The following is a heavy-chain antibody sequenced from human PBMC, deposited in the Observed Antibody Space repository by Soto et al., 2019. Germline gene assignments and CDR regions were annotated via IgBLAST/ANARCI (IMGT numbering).Heavy chain of an antibody. V-gene: IGHV3-21*01. CDR3: ARVIRGYPAGFDY. CDR2: ISSSSSYI. CDR1: GFTFSSYS. D-gene: IGHD2-15*01. Sequence: GGSLRLSCAASGFTFSSYSMNWVRQAPGKGLEWVSSISSSSSYIYYADSVKGRFTISRDNAKNSLYLQMNSLRAEDTAVYYCARVIRGYPAGFDYWGQGTLVTVSS. J-gene: IGHJ4*02.